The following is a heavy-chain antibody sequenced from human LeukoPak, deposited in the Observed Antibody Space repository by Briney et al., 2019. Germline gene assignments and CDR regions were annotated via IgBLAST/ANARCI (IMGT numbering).Heavy chain of an antibody. CDR2: IYYSGST. CDR1: GGSIGSGGYY. D-gene: IGHD2-2*02. Sequence: PSQTLSLTCTVSGGSIGSGGYYWSWIRQHPGKGLEWIGYIYYSGSTYYNPSLKSRVTISVDTSKNQFSLKLSSVTAADTAVYYCARGPLYQLLYVFDYWGQGTLVTVSS. CDR3: ARGPLYQLLYVFDY. J-gene: IGHJ4*02. V-gene: IGHV4-31*03.